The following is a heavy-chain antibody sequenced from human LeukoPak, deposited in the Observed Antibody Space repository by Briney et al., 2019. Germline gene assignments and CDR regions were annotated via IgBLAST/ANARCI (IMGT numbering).Heavy chain of an antibody. Sequence: GGSLRLSCAASGVIISSYAMSWVRQAPGKGLEWVSAINGRGDNKYYADFVKGRFTISRDNSKSTVYLQMNSLRTEDTAVYYCAKDRVSPGFNWFDPWGQGTLVTVSS. CDR1: GVIISSYA. D-gene: IGHD2/OR15-2a*01. CDR2: INGRGDNK. V-gene: IGHV3-23*01. J-gene: IGHJ5*02. CDR3: AKDRVSPGFNWFDP.